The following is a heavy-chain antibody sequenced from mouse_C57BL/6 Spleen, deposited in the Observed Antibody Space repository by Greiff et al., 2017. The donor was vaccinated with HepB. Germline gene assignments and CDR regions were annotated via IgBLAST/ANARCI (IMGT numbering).Heavy chain of an antibody. D-gene: IGHD1-1*01. CDR2: INPSNGGT. J-gene: IGHJ4*01. Sequence: QVQLQQSGTELVKPGASVKLSCKASGYTFTSYWMHWVKPRPGQGLEWIGNINPSNGGTNYNEKFKSKATLTVDKSSSTAYMQLSSLTSEDSAVYYCARGDYYGSSSYYYAMDYWGQGTSVTVSS. CDR1: GYTFTSYW. V-gene: IGHV1-53*01. CDR3: ARGDYYGSSSYYYAMDY.